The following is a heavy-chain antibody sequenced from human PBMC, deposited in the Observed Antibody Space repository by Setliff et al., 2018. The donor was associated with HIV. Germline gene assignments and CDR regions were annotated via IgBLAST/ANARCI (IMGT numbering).Heavy chain of an antibody. CDR1: GYTFTDYY. CDR3: ARRVPPIPSGDPDY. V-gene: IGHV1-2*02. J-gene: IGHJ6*04. D-gene: IGHD4-17*01. CDR2: INPNSSDT. Sequence: ASVKVSCKASGYTFTDYYIHWVRQAPGQGLEWMGWINPNSSDTNYAQKFQGRVTMTRDTSISTAYMDLSRLRSDDTAVYYCARRVPPIPSGDPDYWGKGTTVTVSS.